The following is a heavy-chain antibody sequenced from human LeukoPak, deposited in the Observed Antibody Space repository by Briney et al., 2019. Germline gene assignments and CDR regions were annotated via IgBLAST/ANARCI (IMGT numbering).Heavy chain of an antibody. CDR2: ISGNGYNT. D-gene: IGHD3-10*01. Sequence: GGSLRLSCAASGFTFSSDDLNWVRQAPGKGLEWVSGISGNGYNTYYADSVRGRFTISRDNSKNTLSLQMNSLRAEDTAVYYCAKHLWRDLLWFGEGYYFGYWGQGTLVTVAS. J-gene: IGHJ4*02. CDR1: GFTFSSDD. V-gene: IGHV3-23*01. CDR3: AKHLWRDLLWFGEGYYFGY.